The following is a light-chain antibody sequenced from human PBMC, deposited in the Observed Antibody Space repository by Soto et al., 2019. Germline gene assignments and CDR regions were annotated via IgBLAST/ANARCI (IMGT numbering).Light chain of an antibody. J-gene: IGKJ2*01. CDR2: YVS. CDR3: MQSTHWPPYT. Sequence: EVVMTQSPLSLPVTLGQPASISCRSSQSLAYIDGNTYLTWFHQRPGQSPRRLIYYVSNRDSGVPDRFSGSGSGTDFPLKISRVEAEDARIYYCMQSTHWPPYTFGQGTKLEIK. CDR1: QSLAYIDGNTY. V-gene: IGKV2-30*01.